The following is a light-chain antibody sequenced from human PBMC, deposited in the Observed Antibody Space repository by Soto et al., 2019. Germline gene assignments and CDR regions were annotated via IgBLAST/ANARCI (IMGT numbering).Light chain of an antibody. Sequence: IQMTQSPYTLSASVGDRITIPCRASQSVSTRLAWYKPRRGKAAKLLILDAYSLESGVPSRLSRRGSGTEFTLTISSRQSDDSGTYYRHTYNSYSLHTSGQATKGDIK. CDR2: DAY. J-gene: IGKJ2*01. V-gene: IGKV1-5*01. CDR1: QSVSTR. CDR3: HTYNSYSLHT.